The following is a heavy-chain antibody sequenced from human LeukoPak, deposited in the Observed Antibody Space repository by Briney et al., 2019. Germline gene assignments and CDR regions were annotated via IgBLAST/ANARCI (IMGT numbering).Heavy chain of an antibody. J-gene: IGHJ4*02. CDR1: NASISRYF. CDR2: IYYTGSS. D-gene: IGHD2-15*01. V-gene: IGHV4-59*12. Sequence: PSETLSLTCSVFNASISRYFWSWVRQLPGKGLEWIGYIYYTGSSNFNPSLRSRVTMSVDTSKNQFSLKLRSVTAADTALYYCAGGPGISTSGYWGQGALVTVSS. CDR3: AGGPGISTSGY.